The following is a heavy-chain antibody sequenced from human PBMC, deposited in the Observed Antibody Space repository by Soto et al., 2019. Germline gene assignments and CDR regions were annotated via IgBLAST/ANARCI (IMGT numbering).Heavy chain of an antibody. V-gene: IGHV1-18*01. D-gene: IGHD3-10*01. CDR1: GYTFTSDG. CDR2: ISAYNGNT. Sequence: ASVKVSCKASGYTFTSDGISWVRQAAGQGLEWMGWISAYNGNTNYAQKLQGRVTMTTDTSTSTAYMELRSLRSDDTAVYYCARIGPGSGSTTYYFDYWGQGTLVTVSS. CDR3: ARIGPGSGSTTYYFDY. J-gene: IGHJ4*02.